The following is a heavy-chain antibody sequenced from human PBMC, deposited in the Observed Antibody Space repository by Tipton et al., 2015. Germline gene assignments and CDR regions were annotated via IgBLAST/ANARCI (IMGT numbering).Heavy chain of an antibody. CDR1: GGSVSSGSYY. CDR2: ISYRGST. V-gene: IGHV4-61*01. Sequence: TLSLTCTVSGGSVSSGSYYWSWVRQPPGKGLEWIGYISYRGSTNYNPSLKSRVTMSVDTSKNQFSLKLTSVTAADTAVYYCAREVWYYDSSGYDYWGQGTLVTVSS. J-gene: IGHJ4*02. CDR3: AREVWYYDSSGYDY. D-gene: IGHD3-22*01.